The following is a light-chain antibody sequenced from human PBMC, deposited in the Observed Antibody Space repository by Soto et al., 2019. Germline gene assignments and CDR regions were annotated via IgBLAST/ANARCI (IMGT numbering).Light chain of an antibody. CDR1: RSNIGAGFD. V-gene: IGLV1-40*01. Sequence: QAVVTQPPSVSGAPGQRVTISCTGSRSNIGAGFDVHWYQRLPGTAPKLLIYGNSNRPSGVPDRFSGSKSATSASLAITGLQAEDEADYYCQSYDSSLSALYVFGTGTKLTVL. J-gene: IGLJ1*01. CDR2: GNS. CDR3: QSYDSSLSALYV.